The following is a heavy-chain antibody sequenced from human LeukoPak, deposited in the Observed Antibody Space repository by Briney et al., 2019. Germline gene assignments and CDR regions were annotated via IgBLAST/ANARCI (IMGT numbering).Heavy chain of an antibody. CDR2: IIPIFGTA. CDR1: GGTFISYA. D-gene: IGHD3-10*01. J-gene: IGHJ4*02. V-gene: IGHV1-69*05. Sequence: SVKVSCKASGGTFISYAISWVRQAPGQGREGMGGIIPIFGTANYAQKFQGRVTITTDGSTSTAYMELSSLRSEDTAVYYCARDYGSGSYPPIWGYFDYWGQGTLVTVSS. CDR3: ARDYGSGSYPPIWGYFDY.